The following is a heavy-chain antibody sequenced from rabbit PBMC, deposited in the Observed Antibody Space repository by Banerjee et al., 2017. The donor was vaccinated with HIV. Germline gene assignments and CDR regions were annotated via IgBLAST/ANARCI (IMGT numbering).Heavy chain of an antibody. D-gene: IGHD8-1*01. CDR1: GFDVNTYY. CDR3: ASLPCDTTGGSYISLDL. J-gene: IGHJ4*01. Sequence: QLKESGGGLVQPGGSLKLSCKASGFDVNTYYMSWVRQAPGKGLEWIGYIDPVFGGTYYTNWLNGRFTISSHNAQNTLYLQLNSLTAADTATYFCASLPCDTTGGSYISLDLWGPGSIVTV. V-gene: IGHV1S7*01. CDR2: IDPVFGGT.